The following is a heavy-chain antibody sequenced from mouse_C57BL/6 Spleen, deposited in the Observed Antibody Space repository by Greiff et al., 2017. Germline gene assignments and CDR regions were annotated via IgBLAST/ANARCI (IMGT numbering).Heavy chain of an antibody. CDR1: GYTFTSYW. CDR3: ARRYYGSSPYANDE. Sequence: QVQLQQPGAELVKPGASVKLSCKASGYTFTSYWMNWVKQRPGQGLEWIGMIHPNSGSTNYNEKFKSKATLTVDKSSSTAYMQLSSLTSEDSAVYYCARRYYGSSPYANDEWGKGISVTVYS. J-gene: IGHJ4*01. D-gene: IGHD1-1*01. V-gene: IGHV1-64*01. CDR2: IHPNSGST.